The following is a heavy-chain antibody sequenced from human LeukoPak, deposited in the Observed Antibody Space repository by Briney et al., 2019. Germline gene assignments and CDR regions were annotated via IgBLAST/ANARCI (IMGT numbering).Heavy chain of an antibody. D-gene: IGHD7-27*01. Sequence: PSQTLCLTCTVSGGSISSGSYYWSWIRQPAGKGLEWIGRIYTSGSTNYNPSLKSRVTISVDTSKNQFSLKLSSVTAADTAVYYCARDSLGLDYWGQGTLVTVSS. CDR3: ARDSLGLDY. CDR1: GGSISSGSYY. J-gene: IGHJ4*02. V-gene: IGHV4-61*02. CDR2: IYTSGST.